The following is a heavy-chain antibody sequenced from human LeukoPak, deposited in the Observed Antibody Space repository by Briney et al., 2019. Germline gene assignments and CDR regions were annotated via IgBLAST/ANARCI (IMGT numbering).Heavy chain of an antibody. J-gene: IGHJ6*03. CDR1: GYTFSGYY. Sequence: LVASVKVSCKASGYTFSGYYVHWVRHAPGQGLEWMGWINPKSGDTNYAQKFQGRVTMTRNTSISTAYMELSSLRSEDTAVYHCARAGERGYSYGTTYYYYYYMDVWGKGTTVTISS. CDR2: INPKSGDT. CDR3: ARAGERGYSYGTTYYYYYYMDV. V-gene: IGHV1-2*03. D-gene: IGHD5-18*01.